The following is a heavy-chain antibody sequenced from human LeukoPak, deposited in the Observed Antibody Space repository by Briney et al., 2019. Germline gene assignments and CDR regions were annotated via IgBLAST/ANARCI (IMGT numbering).Heavy chain of an antibody. J-gene: IGHJ4*02. Sequence: GGSLRLSCAASGFIVSGDFMSWVRQAPGKGLEWVSVIYSDGSTYYADSVKGRFTISRDNSKNTLDLQMNSLRAEDTAVYYCAREGPIAVAGTGYWGQGTLVTVSS. CDR3: AREGPIAVAGTGY. D-gene: IGHD6-19*01. CDR2: IYSDGST. V-gene: IGHV3-53*01. CDR1: GFIVSGDF.